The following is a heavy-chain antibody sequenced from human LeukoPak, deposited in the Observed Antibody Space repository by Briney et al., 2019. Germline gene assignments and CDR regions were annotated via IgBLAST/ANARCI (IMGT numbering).Heavy chain of an antibody. CDR1: GYSFTTYW. CDR3: ARHDDSSGYYFAGRADFDY. V-gene: IGHV5-10-1*01. Sequence: GESLMISCKGAGYSFTTYWISWVRQMAGKGLEWMGRIDPSDSYTNYSPSFQGHVTISADKSISTAYLQWSRLKASDTAMYYCARHDDSSGYYFAGRADFDYWGQGTLVTVSS. CDR2: IDPSDSYT. J-gene: IGHJ4*02. D-gene: IGHD3-22*01.